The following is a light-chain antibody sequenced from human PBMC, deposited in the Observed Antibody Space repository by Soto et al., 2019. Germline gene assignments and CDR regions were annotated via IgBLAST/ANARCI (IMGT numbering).Light chain of an antibody. V-gene: IGLV2-14*01. CDR2: EVR. Sequence: QSALTQPASVSGSPGQSITISCTGTASDVGAYDYVSWYQHHPGKPPKLLIFEVRGRPSGVSNRFSGSKSGNTASLTISGLQPEDEADYFCSSSPSRSTLVFGTVTKLTVL. CDR1: ASDVGAYDY. J-gene: IGLJ1*01. CDR3: SSSPSRSTLV.